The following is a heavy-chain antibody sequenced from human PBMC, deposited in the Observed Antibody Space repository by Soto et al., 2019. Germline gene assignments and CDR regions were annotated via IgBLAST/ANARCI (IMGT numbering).Heavy chain of an antibody. J-gene: IGHJ5*02. CDR2: IYPGDSDT. D-gene: IGHD2-8*02. Sequence: GESLKISCQGSGYAFSSYWIAWVRQMPGKGLEWTGIIYPGDSDTRYSPSFQGQVTISVDKSITTAYLQWSSLKASDTAMYYCARGYCTATICDPWFDPWGQGTRVTVSS. CDR3: ARGYCTATICDPWFDP. V-gene: IGHV5-51*01. CDR1: GYAFSSYW.